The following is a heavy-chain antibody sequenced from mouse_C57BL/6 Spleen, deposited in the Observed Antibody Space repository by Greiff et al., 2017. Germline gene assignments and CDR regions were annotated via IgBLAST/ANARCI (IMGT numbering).Heavy chain of an antibody. V-gene: IGHV1-55*01. Sequence: VQLQQPGAELVKPGASVKMSCKASGYTFTSYWITWVKQRPGQGLGWIGDIYPGSGSTNYNEKFKSKATLTVDTSSRTAYMQRSSLTSEDSAVYYCASHLDFDWGTGTTVTVSS. CDR3: ASHLDFD. CDR2: IYPGSGST. J-gene: IGHJ1*03. CDR1: GYTFTSYW.